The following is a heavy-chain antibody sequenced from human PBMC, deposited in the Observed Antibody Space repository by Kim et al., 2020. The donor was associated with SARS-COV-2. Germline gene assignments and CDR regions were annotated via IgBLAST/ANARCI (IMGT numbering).Heavy chain of an antibody. CDR3: AREGYDYYGMDV. J-gene: IGHJ6*02. V-gene: IGHV1-69*13. CDR1: GGTFSSYA. CDR2: IIPIFGTA. Sequence: SVKVSCKASGGTFSSYAISWVRQAPGQGLEWMGGIIPIFGTANYAQKFQGRVTITADESTSTAYMELSSLRSEDTAGYYFAREGYDYYGMDVWGQGTTV.